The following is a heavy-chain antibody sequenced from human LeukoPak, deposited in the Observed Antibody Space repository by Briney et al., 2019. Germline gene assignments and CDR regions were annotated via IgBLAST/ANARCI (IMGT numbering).Heavy chain of an antibody. CDR2: ISSSSYTI. CDR3: ARMSTGYYDDY. V-gene: IGHV3-48*01. J-gene: IGHJ4*02. D-gene: IGHD3-9*01. Sequence: GGSLRLSCVASGFSFSTFGMNWVRQAPGKGLERVSYISSSSYTIYYADSVKGRFTVSRDDAKSSLYLQMNSLRAEDTAHYYCARMSTGYYDDYWGQGTLVTVSS. CDR1: GFSFSTFG.